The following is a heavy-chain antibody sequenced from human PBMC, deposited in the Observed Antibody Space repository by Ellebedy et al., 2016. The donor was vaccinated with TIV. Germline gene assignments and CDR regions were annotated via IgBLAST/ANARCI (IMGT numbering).Heavy chain of an antibody. Sequence: PGGSLRLSCAASGFTFSSYAMSWVRQAPGKGLEWVSAISGSGGSTYYADSVKGRFTISRDNSKNTLYLQMNSLKTEDTAVYYCTTDLWFGEFTYYFDYWGQGTLVTVSS. CDR2: ISGSGGST. D-gene: IGHD3-10*01. V-gene: IGHV3-23*01. CDR3: TTDLWFGEFTYYFDY. CDR1: GFTFSSYA. J-gene: IGHJ4*02.